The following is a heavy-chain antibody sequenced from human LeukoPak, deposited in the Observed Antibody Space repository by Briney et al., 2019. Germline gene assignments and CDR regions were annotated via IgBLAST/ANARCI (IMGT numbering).Heavy chain of an antibody. J-gene: IGHJ4*02. D-gene: IGHD3-10*01. V-gene: IGHV3-73*01. CDR2: ITSKAHSYAT. Sequence: GGSLRLSCAASGFTFSGSPMHWVRQTSGKGLEWVGRITSKAHSYATAYAASVKGRFTISRDDSKNTAYLQINSLKTEDTAVYYCTGHGYGSGSYSSDWGQGTLVTVSA. CDR3: TGHGYGSGSYSSD. CDR1: GFTFSGSP.